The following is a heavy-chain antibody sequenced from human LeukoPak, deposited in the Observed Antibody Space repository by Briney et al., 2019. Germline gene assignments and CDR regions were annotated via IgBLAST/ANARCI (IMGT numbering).Heavy chain of an antibody. CDR2: ISYDGSNK. CDR3: AKGGDSSGYYFDY. D-gene: IGHD3-22*01. J-gene: IGHJ4*02. Sequence: GGSPRLSCAASGFTFSSYGMHWVRQAPGKGLEWVAVISYDGSNKYYADSVKGRFTISRDNSKNTLYLQMNSLRAEDTAVYYCAKGGDSSGYYFDYWGQGTLVTVSS. V-gene: IGHV3-30*18. CDR1: GFTFSSYG.